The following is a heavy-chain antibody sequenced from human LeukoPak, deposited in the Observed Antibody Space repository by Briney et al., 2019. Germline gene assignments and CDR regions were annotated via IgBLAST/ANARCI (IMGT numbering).Heavy chain of an antibody. CDR1: GGSISSGDYY. CDR3: ARDPITMVRGVIPHSDY. V-gene: IGHV4-30-4*08. J-gene: IGHJ4*02. D-gene: IGHD3-10*01. CDR2: IYYSGST. Sequence: SQTLSLTCTVSGGSISSGDYYWSWIRQPPGKGLEWIGYIYYSGSTYYNPSLKSRVTISVDTSKNQFSLKLSSVTAADTAVYYCARDPITMVRGVIPHSDYWGQGPLVTVSS.